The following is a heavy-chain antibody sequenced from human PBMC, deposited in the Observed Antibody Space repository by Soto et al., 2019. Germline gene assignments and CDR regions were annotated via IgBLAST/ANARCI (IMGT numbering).Heavy chain of an antibody. J-gene: IGHJ4*02. Sequence: QVRLVESGGGVVQPGRSLRLSCAASGFTFSSYGMHWVRQAPGKGLEWVAVIWYDGSNKYYADSVKGRFTISRDNSKNTLYLQMNSLRAEDTAVYYCARDKRIDYGDYVSQEALDCWGQGTLVTVSS. V-gene: IGHV3-33*01. D-gene: IGHD4-17*01. CDR1: GFTFSSYG. CDR2: IWYDGSNK. CDR3: ARDKRIDYGDYVSQEALDC.